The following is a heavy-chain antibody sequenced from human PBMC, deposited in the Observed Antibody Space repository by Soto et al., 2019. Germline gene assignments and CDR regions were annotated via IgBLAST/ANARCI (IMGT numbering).Heavy chain of an antibody. V-gene: IGHV4-59*12. CDR2: IYYSGST. CDR3: ARVPLP. Sequence: PSEALSLTCTVSGGSIISYYWSWILQPPGKGLEWIGYIYYSGSTNYNPSLKSRVTISVDTSKNQFSLKLSSVTAADTALYYCARVPLPWGQGTLVTVSS. CDR1: GGSIISYY. J-gene: IGHJ5*02.